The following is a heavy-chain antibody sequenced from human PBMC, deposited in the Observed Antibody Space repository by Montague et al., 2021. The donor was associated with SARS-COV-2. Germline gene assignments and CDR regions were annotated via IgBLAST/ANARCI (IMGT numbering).Heavy chain of an antibody. J-gene: IGHJ4*02. CDR2: VSYRGST. CDR1: GGSMSSYH. Sequence: SETLSLTCSVSGGSMSSYHWVWIRRPPGKGLEWIGYVSYRGSTNYNLSLKSRVTISLDTSKNRFSLRVTSVTAADTAVYYCARDVRYYYDQWGQGILVTVSS. CDR3: ARDVRYYYDQ. D-gene: IGHD3-10*01. V-gene: IGHV4-59*01.